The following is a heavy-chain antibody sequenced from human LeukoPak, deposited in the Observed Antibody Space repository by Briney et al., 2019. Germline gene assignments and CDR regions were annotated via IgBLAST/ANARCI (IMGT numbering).Heavy chain of an antibody. CDR1: GFTFSSFC. CDR3: ARPQKLGAMAAFVS. J-gene: IGHJ3*02. D-gene: IGHD1-26*01. CDR2: LTSNENTT. Sequence: GGSLRPSCAAAGFTFSSFCMHWVRLAPRDGRGWVSCLTSNENTTNNAGAVKSRFTISRDNAKNTLYLQKNSLRAQDTAVYYCARPQKLGAMAAFVSWGQGTEVAVSP. V-gene: IGHV3-74*01.